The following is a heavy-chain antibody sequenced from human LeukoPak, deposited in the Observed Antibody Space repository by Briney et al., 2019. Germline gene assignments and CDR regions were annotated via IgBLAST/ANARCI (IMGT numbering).Heavy chain of an antibody. V-gene: IGHV3-33*01. CDR3: ARDSLGIYCSSTSCSDWFDP. J-gene: IGHJ5*02. Sequence: PGGSLRLSCAASGFTFSSYGMPWVRQAPGKGLEWVAVIWYDGSNKYYADSVKGRFTISRDNSKNTLYLQMNSLRAEDTAVYYCARDSLGIYCSSTSCSDWFDPWGQGTLVTVSS. D-gene: IGHD2-2*01. CDR1: GFTFSSYG. CDR2: IWYDGSNK.